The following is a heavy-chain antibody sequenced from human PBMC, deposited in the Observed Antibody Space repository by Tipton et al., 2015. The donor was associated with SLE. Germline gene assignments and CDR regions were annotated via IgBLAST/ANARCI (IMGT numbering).Heavy chain of an antibody. D-gene: IGHD3-3*01. CDR3: AREKIFWSDIYFDY. J-gene: IGHJ4*02. CDR1: GGSISSGDYF. V-gene: IGHV4-30-4*01. Sequence: SLTCTVSGGSISSGDYFWSWIRQPPGKGLEWIGDIYYSGSTYYNPSLKSRVTISIDTSKNQFSLRLSSVTAADTAVHYCAREKIFWSDIYFDYWGQGTLVTVSS. CDR2: IYYSGST.